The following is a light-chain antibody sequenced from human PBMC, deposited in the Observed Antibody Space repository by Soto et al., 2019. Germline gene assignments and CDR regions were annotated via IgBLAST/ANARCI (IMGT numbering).Light chain of an antibody. CDR2: GNT. CDR3: QCYDSSLSGYV. Sequence: SVLTQPPSVSGAPGQRVTISCTGSSSNIGAGYDVHWYQQLPGTAPKLLIYGNTNRPSGVPDRFSGSKSGTSASLAITGLQAEDEADYYCQCYDSSLSGYVFGTGTKVTVL. V-gene: IGLV1-40*01. J-gene: IGLJ1*01. CDR1: SSNIGAGYD.